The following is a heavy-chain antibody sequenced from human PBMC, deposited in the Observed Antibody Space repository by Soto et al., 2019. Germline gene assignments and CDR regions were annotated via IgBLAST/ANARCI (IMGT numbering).Heavy chain of an antibody. CDR1: GDSIGSSSDY. D-gene: IGHD4-4*01. CDR3: ARQSGLNYRAEFDY. J-gene: IGHJ4*02. Sequence: SETLSLTCTVSGDSIGSSSDYWTWIRQPPGKGLEWIGSIYYSGSTYYNPSLKSRVTVSVDTSKNQFSLKLNSVTAADTAVYYCARQSGLNYRAEFDYWGQGTLVTVSS. CDR2: IYYSGST. V-gene: IGHV4-39*01.